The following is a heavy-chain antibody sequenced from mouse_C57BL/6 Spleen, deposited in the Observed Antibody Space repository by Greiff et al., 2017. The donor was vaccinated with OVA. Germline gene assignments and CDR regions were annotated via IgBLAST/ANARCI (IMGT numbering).Heavy chain of an antibody. Sequence: EVKLMESGGGLVKPGGSLKLSCAASGFTFSDYGMHWVRQAPEKGLEWVAYISSGSSTIYYADKVKGRFTISRDNAKNTLFLQMTSLRSEDTSMYYGEREIYYDVAMDYWGQGTSVTVSS. D-gene: IGHD2-4*01. J-gene: IGHJ4*01. CDR2: ISSGSSTI. CDR3: EREIYYDVAMDY. CDR1: GFTFSDYG. V-gene: IGHV5-17*01.